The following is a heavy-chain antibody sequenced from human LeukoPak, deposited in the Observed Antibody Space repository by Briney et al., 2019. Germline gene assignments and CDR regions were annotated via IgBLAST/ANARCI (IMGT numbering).Heavy chain of an antibody. D-gene: IGHD6-13*01. Sequence: SVKVSCKASGGTFISYAISWVRQAPGQGLEWMGGIIPIFGAANYAQKFQGRVTITADESTSTAYMELSSLRSEDTAVYYCAREGLRQQLDYWGQGTLVTVSS. CDR1: GGTFISYA. J-gene: IGHJ4*02. CDR2: IIPIFGAA. CDR3: AREGLRQQLDY. V-gene: IGHV1-69*13.